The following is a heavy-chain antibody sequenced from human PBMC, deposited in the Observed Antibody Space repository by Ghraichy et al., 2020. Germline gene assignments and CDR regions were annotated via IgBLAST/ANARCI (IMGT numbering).Heavy chain of an antibody. D-gene: IGHD3-3*01. Sequence: GGSLRLSCAASGFTFSSYSMNWVRQAPGKGLEWVSYISSSSSTIYYADSVKGRFTISRDNAKNSLYLQMNSLRDEDTAVYYCARDGFLEWLLSYGMDVWGQGTTVTVSS. J-gene: IGHJ6*02. CDR3: ARDGFLEWLLSYGMDV. CDR2: ISSSSSTI. CDR1: GFTFSSYS. V-gene: IGHV3-48*02.